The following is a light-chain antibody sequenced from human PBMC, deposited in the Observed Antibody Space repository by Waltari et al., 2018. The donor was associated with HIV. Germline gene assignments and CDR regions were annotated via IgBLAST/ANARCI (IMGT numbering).Light chain of an antibody. V-gene: IGLV2-11*01. CDR1: SSDVGVYNF. Sequence: QSALTPPRSVSGSPGQSVTISCTGTSSDVGVYNFVPWYQQHPGKAPKLMIYDVSKRPSGVPDRFSGSKSGNTASLTISGLQAEDEADYYCCSYAGSYPVVFGGGTKLTVL. CDR2: DVS. J-gene: IGLJ2*01. CDR3: CSYAGSYPVV.